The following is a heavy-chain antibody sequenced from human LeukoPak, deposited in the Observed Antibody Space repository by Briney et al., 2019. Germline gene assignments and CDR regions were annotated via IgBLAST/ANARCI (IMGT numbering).Heavy chain of an antibody. CDR1: GGSISSYY. CDR2: IYYSGST. D-gene: IGHD2-15*01. J-gene: IGHJ4*02. V-gene: IGHV4-59*01. CDR3: ARDCSGGSCYSGFGY. Sequence: SETLSLTCTVSGGSISSYYWSWIRQPPGKGLEWIGYIYYSGSTNYNPSLKSRVTISVDTSKNQFSLKLSSVTAADTAVYYCARDCSGGSCYSGFGYWGQGTLVTVSS.